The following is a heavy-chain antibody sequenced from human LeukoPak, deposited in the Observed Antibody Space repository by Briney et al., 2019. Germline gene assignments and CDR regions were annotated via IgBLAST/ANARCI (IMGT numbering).Heavy chain of an antibody. CDR3: ARVEASGYDYGAFDY. J-gene: IGHJ4*02. V-gene: IGHV3-7*01. CDR1: GFTFNRYW. Sequence: GGSLRLSCAASGFTFNRYWMSWVRQAPGKELQWVANIKQDGSAKYYVDSVKGRFTTSRDNAKNSLYLQMNSLRAEDTAVYYCARVEASGYDYGAFDYWGQGTLVTVSS. D-gene: IGHD5-12*01. CDR2: IKQDGSAK.